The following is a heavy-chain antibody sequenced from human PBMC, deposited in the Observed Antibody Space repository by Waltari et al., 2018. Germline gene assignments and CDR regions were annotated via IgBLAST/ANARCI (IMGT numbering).Heavy chain of an antibody. D-gene: IGHD3-3*01. CDR3: ARDTGGGSRGRFLYDYHYMDV. J-gene: IGHJ6*03. CDR1: EYSSLPPY. V-gene: IGHV1-46*01. CDR2: TNPEGGST. Sequence: QVQLVQSGAEVREPGASVRISCRASEYSSLPPYMHWGRLAPGEGPEWRGLTNPEGGSTSYYQKFMGRVTLTRDTSTSTFYMELNSLRSDDTAVYYCARDTGGGSRGRFLYDYHYMDVWGKGTTVTVSS.